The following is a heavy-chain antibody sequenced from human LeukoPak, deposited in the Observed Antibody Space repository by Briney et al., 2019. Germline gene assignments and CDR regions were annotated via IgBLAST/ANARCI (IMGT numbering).Heavy chain of an antibody. J-gene: IGHJ4*02. Sequence: PGGSLRLSCAASGFTFSSYVMSWVRQAPGKGLEWVSGISGSGDSTYFADSVKGRFTISRDNSKNTLSLQMDSLRAEDTAVYYCAKGKGVVRASYDYWGQGTLVTVSS. CDR3: AKGKGVVRASYDY. D-gene: IGHD3-10*01. V-gene: IGHV3-23*01. CDR2: ISGSGDST. CDR1: GFTFSSYV.